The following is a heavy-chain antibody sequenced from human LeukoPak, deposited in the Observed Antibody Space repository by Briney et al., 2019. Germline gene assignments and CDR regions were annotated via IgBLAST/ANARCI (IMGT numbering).Heavy chain of an antibody. J-gene: IGHJ4*02. V-gene: IGHV3-9*01. CDR3: AKGPWFGELSFLDY. CDR1: GFTFDDYA. Sequence: GGSLRLSCAASGFTFDDYAMHGVRHAPGGGLEWVSGRCWNSGSIGYADSVEGRFTISRDNAKNSVYRQMNSLRAEDTALSYCAKGPWFGELSFLDYWGQGTLVTVSS. CDR2: RCWNSGSI. D-gene: IGHD3-10*01.